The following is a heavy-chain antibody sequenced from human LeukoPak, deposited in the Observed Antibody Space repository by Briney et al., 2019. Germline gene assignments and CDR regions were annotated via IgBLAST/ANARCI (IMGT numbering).Heavy chain of an antibody. CDR1: GGSISSGGYY. CDR2: IYYSGST. CDR3: ATETMTHAFDI. Sequence: SQILSLTCTVSGGSISSGGYYWTWIRQHPGKGLEWIGYIYYSGSTYYNPSLKSRVTISVDTSKNQFSLKLSSVTAADTAVYYCATETMTHAFDIWGQGTMVTVSS. J-gene: IGHJ3*02. D-gene: IGHD3-22*01. V-gene: IGHV4-31*03.